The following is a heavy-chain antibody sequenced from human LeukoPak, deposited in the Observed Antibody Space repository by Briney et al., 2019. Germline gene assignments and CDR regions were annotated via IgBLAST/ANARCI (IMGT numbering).Heavy chain of an antibody. V-gene: IGHV3-33*01. Sequence: GGSLRLSCAVSGFTISNYGMHWVRQAPGKGLKWVAVIRYDGNKKYYTDAVKGRYTISRDTAKNTIYLQMDSLRVEDTAVYYCVRGVPPGGGNYFDHWGQGTLVTVSS. CDR3: VRGVPPGGGNYFDH. CDR2: IRYDGNKK. CDR1: GFTISNYG. D-gene: IGHD3-16*01. J-gene: IGHJ4*02.